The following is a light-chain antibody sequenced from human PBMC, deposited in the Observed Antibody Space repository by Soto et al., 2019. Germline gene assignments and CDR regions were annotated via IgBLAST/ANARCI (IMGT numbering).Light chain of an antibody. CDR1: QSISTY. CDR2: AAS. V-gene: IGKV1-39*01. CDR3: QHSYSSPPLT. J-gene: IGKJ4*01. Sequence: DIQMTQSPSSLSASVGDRITITCRASQSISTYLNWYQQKPGKGPSLLIYAASSLQSGVPSRFSGSGSGTDFTLTISSLQPEDFATYYCQHSYSSPPLTFGGGTKVEIK.